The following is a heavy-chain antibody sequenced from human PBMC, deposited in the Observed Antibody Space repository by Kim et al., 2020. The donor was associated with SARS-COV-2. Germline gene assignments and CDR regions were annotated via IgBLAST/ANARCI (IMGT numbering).Heavy chain of an antibody. CDR2: INHSGST. V-gene: IGHV4-34*01. J-gene: IGHJ4*02. D-gene: IGHD6-19*01. CDR1: GGSFSGYY. Sequence: SETLSLTCAVYGGSFSGYYWSWIRQPPGKGLEWIGEINHSGSTNYNPSLKSRVTISVDTSKNQFSLKLSSVTAADTAVYYCARGQGSSWSYSSGWYLYWGQGTLVTVSS. CDR3: ARGQGSSWSYSSGWYLY.